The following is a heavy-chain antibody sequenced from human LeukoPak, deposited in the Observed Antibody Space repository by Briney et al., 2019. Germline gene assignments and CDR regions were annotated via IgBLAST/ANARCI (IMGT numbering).Heavy chain of an antibody. J-gene: IGHJ4*02. CDR1: GFTFSSYG. CDR2: ISYDGSNK. CDR3: AKTPGGVVIPYFDY. D-gene: IGHD3-3*01. V-gene: IGHV3-30*18. Sequence: GGSLRLSCAASGFTFSSYGMHWVRQAPGKGLEWVAVISYDGSNKYYADSVKGRFTISRDNSKNTQYLQMNSLRAEDTAVYYGAKTPGGVVIPYFDYWGQGTLVTVSS.